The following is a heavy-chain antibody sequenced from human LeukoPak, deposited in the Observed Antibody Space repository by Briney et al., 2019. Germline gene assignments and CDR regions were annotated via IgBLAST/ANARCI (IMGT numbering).Heavy chain of an antibody. CDR2: ISYDGSNK. CDR1: GFTFSSYG. CDR3: ARDGPIRREGSGWLTFDY. Sequence: GGSLRLSCAASGFTFSSYGMHWVRQAPGKGLEWVAVISYDGSNKYYADSVKGRFTISRDNAKNSLYLQMNSLRAEDTAVYYCARDGPIRREGSGWLTFDYWGQGTLVTVSS. J-gene: IGHJ4*02. D-gene: IGHD6-19*01. V-gene: IGHV3-30*03.